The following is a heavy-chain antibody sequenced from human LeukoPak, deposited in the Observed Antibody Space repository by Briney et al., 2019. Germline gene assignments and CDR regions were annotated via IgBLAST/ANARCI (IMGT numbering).Heavy chain of an antibody. D-gene: IGHD3-22*01. CDR3: ARANYYDSSGYSRGAFDI. CDR2: IYNSGTT. J-gene: IGHJ3*02. Sequence: SETLSLTCAVSGDSISSGDYSWSWIRQPPGKGLEWIGYIYNSGTTNYNPSLKSRVTISVDTSKNQFSLKLSSVTTADTAVYYCARANYYDSSGYSRGAFDIWGQGTMVTVSS. CDR1: GDSISSGDYS. V-gene: IGHV4-30-4*07.